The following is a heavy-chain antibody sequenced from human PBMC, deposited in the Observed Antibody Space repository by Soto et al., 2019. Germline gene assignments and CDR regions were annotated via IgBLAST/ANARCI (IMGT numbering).Heavy chain of an antibody. Sequence: QVQLVESGGGVVQPGRSLRLSCAASGFTFSSYAMHWVRQAPGKGLEWVAVISYDGSNKYYADSLKGRFTISRDNSKNTLYLQMNSLRAEDTAVYYCARGSLHLGYSSGWDPPIDYWGQGTLVTVSS. CDR2: ISYDGSNK. CDR1: GFTFSSYA. V-gene: IGHV3-30-3*01. D-gene: IGHD6-19*01. CDR3: ARGSLHLGYSSGWDPPIDY. J-gene: IGHJ4*02.